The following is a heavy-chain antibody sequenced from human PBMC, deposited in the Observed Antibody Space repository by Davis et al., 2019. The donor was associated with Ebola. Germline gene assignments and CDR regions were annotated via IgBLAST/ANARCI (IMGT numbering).Heavy chain of an antibody. J-gene: IGHJ4*02. Sequence: AASVKVSCKVSGYTLTDLSMHWVRQATGQGLEWMGWMNPNSGNTGYAQKFQGRVTMTRNTSISTAYMELSSLRSEDTAVYYCARGRFLEWLFAGGYWGQGTLVTVSS. CDR3: ARGRFLEWLFAGGY. V-gene: IGHV1-8*01. CDR2: MNPNSGNT. D-gene: IGHD3-3*01. CDR1: GYTLTDLS.